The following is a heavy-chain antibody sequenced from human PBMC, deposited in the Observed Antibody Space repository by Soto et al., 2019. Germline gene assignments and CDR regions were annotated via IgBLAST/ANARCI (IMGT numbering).Heavy chain of an antibody. CDR1: GGSISSSSYY. CDR2: IYYSGST. J-gene: IGHJ6*03. V-gene: IGHV4-39*07. D-gene: IGHD6-13*01. CDR3: ARVGIAAAGTDYYYYYMDV. Sequence: SETLSLTCTVSGGSISSSSYYWGWIRQPPGKGLEWIGSIYYSGSTYYNPSLKSRVTISVDTSKNQFSLKLSSVTAADTAVYYCARVGIAAAGTDYYYYYMDVWGKGTTVTVSS.